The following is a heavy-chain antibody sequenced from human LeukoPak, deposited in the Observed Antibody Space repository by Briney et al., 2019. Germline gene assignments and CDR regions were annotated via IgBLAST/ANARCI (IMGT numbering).Heavy chain of an antibody. V-gene: IGHV4-34*01. J-gene: IGHJ4*02. CDR2: INHSGST. CDR1: GGSFSGYY. D-gene: IGHD3-22*01. CDR3: AKSRGDSSGYYYFDY. Sequence: PSETLSLTCAVYGGSFSGYYWSWIRQPPGKGLEWIGEINHSGSTNYNPSLKSRVTIPVDTSKNQFSLKLSSVTAADTAVYYCAKSRGDSSGYYYFDYWGQGTLVTVSS.